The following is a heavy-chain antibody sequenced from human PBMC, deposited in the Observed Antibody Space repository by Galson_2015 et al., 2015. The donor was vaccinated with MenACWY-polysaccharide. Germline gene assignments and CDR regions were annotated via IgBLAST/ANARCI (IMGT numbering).Heavy chain of an antibody. D-gene: IGHD4-23*01. CDR2: IKRDESEK. CDR3: ARDVYGGHFDY. CDR1: GFTFDNYW. J-gene: IGHJ4*02. V-gene: IGHV3-7*01. Sequence: SLRLSCAASGFTFDNYWMSWVRQAPGKGLEWVANIKRDESEKYYVDSVKGRFTISRDNAKNSLYLQMNSLRAEDTAVYYCARDVYGGHFDYWGQGTLVTVSS.